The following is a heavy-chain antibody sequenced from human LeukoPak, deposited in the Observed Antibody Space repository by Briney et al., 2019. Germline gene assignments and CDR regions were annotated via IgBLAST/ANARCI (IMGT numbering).Heavy chain of an antibody. Sequence: PGGSLRLSCAASGFTFSSHGMNWVRQAPGKGLEWVSGISPSGGITYYTDSVKGRFTISRDNSKNTVSLQMNSLRGEDTAVYYCAKGRGYGHLSTQFDYWGQGTLVTVSS. J-gene: IGHJ4*02. D-gene: IGHD1-1*01. CDR3: AKGRGYGHLSTQFDY. V-gene: IGHV3-23*01. CDR1: GFTFSSHG. CDR2: ISPSGGIT.